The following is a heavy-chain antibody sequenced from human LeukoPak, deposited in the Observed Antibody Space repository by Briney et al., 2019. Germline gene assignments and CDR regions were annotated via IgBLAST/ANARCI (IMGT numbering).Heavy chain of an antibody. CDR2: IYYSGSA. Sequence: SETLSLTCTVSGGSISSSSYYWGWIRQPPGKGLEWIGSIYYSGSAYYNPSLKSRVTISVDRSKNQFSLKLSSVTAADTAVYYCARGHYYGSGSYYSGDYYGMDVWGQGTTVTVSS. D-gene: IGHD3-10*01. CDR3: ARGHYYGSGSYYSGDYYGMDV. V-gene: IGHV4-39*07. CDR1: GGSISSSSYY. J-gene: IGHJ6*02.